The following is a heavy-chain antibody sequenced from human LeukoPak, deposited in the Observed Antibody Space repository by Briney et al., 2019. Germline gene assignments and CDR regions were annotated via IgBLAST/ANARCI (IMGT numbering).Heavy chain of an antibody. J-gene: IGHJ4*02. CDR2: ISVYNGNT. CDR3: GAASGRGDY. CDR1: GYSFSSYG. V-gene: IGHV1-18*01. Sequence: ASVKVSCKASGYSFSSYGISWVRQAPGEGLEWMGWISVYNGNTNYAQKVQGRVTMTTDTSTSTVYMELSSLRSEDTAVYYCGAASGRGDYWGQGTLVTVSS. D-gene: IGHD2-21*01.